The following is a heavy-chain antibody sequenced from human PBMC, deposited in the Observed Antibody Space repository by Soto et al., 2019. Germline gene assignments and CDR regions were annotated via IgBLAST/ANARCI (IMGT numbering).Heavy chain of an antibody. CDR1: GFTFDDYS. CDR2: ISWNSVSI. D-gene: IGHD6-13*01. Sequence: PGGSLRLSCAASGFTFDDYSIHWVRQAPWKGLEWVASISWNSVSIGYADSVKGRFTISRDNAKNSLSLQMNSLRPEDTALYYCVKDKCHNNNWYLDYWGQGTLVTVSS. CDR3: VKDKCHNNNWYLDY. V-gene: IGHV3-9*01. J-gene: IGHJ4*02.